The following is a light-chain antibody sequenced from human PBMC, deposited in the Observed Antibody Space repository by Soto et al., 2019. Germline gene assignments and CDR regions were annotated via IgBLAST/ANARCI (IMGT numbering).Light chain of an antibody. CDR3: QQYGTSPRIT. CDR1: QSVSSTY. CDR2: GAS. J-gene: IGKJ5*01. Sequence: EFVLTQSPGTLSLSPGERATLSCRASQSVSSTYLAWYQQKPGQAPRLLIYGASSRATGIPDRFSGSGSGTDFTLTISRLEPEDFAVYYCQQYGTSPRITFGQGKRLEIK. V-gene: IGKV3-20*01.